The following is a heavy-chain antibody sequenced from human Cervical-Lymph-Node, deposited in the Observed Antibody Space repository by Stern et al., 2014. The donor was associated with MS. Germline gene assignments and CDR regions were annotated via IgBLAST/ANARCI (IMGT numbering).Heavy chain of an antibody. D-gene: IGHD2-15*01. J-gene: IGHJ6*02. CDR1: GCTHNNYL. V-gene: IGHV1-46*02. Sequence: QLQLVESGSGVKKPGASLKVSCKASGCTHNNYLIHWVRQPPGKGPDWIGVIHPSGATNYAQKVQDRVTMTTDASTSTFYMELSRLRSEDTAVYYCAVRYCSGGRCYSVPDVWGQGTTVIVSS. CDR2: IHPSGAT. CDR3: AVRYCSGGRCYSVPDV.